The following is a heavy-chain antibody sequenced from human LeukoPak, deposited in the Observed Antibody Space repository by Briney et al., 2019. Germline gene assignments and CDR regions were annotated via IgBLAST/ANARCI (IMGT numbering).Heavy chain of an antibody. D-gene: IGHD5-18*01. CDR2: ISWNSGSI. CDR1: GFTFDDYA. J-gene: IGHJ4*02. V-gene: IGHV3-9*01. Sequence: GGSLRLSCAASGFTFDDYAMHWVRQAPGKGLEWVSGISWNSGSIGYADSVKGRFTISRDNAKNSLYLQMNSLRTEDTALYYCAKGVWGYSYGSYFDYWGQGTLVTVSS. CDR3: AKGVWGYSYGSYFDY.